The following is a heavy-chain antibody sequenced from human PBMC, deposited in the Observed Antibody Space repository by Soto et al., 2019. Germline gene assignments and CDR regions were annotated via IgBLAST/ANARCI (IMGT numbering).Heavy chain of an antibody. CDR3: AREGARFGGVRAFDI. J-gene: IGHJ3*02. V-gene: IGHV1-3*01. CDR2: INAGNGNT. CDR1: GYTFTSYA. D-gene: IGHD3-10*01. Sequence: QVQLVQSGAEVKKPGASVKVSCKASGYTFTSYAMHWVRQAPGQRLEWMGGINAGNGNTKYSQKFQGRVNITRDTSESTTHMGLSSLRSEGTAVYYCAREGARFGGVRAFDIWGQGTLVTVSS.